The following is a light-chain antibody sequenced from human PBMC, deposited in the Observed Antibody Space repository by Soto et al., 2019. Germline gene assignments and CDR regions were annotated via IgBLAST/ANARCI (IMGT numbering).Light chain of an antibody. CDR1: GRDVGGYND. J-gene: IGLJ1*01. V-gene: IGLV2-14*01. CDR2: EVT. Sequence: QSALTQPASVSGSPGQSMTISCTGTGRDVGGYNDVSWYQQYPGKSPKLLIYEVTHRPSGVSNRFSGSKSGNTASLTISGLQAEDEADYYCSSYTISNTLPFVFGTGTKVTVL. CDR3: SSYTISNTLPFV.